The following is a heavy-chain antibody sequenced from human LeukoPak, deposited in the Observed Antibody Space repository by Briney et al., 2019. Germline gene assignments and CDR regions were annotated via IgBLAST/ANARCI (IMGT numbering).Heavy chain of an antibody. CDR2: IRYDGSNK. CDR3: AKDSLIAARGYYFDY. V-gene: IGHV3-30*02. Sequence: GGSPRLSCAASGFTFSSYGMHWVRQAPGKGLEWVAFIRYDGSNKYYADSVKGRFTISRDNSKNTLYLQMNSLRAEDTAVYYCAKDSLIAARGYYFDYWGQGTLVTVSS. J-gene: IGHJ4*02. CDR1: GFTFSSYG. D-gene: IGHD6-6*01.